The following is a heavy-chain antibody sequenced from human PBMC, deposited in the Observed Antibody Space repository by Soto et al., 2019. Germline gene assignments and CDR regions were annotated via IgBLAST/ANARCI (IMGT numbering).Heavy chain of an antibody. CDR1: GYTFTHYY. J-gene: IGHJ4*02. CDR2: INPNGGIT. D-gene: IGHD5-18*01. CDR3: ATSVNSAMAFDY. Sequence: ASVKVSCKASGYTFTHYYIHWVRQAPGQGLEWMGIINPNGGITTYAQKFRAGFTMTRDTSTSTVYLELSSLRSEDSAIYYCATSVNSAMAFDYWGQATLVTVSS. V-gene: IGHV1-46*01.